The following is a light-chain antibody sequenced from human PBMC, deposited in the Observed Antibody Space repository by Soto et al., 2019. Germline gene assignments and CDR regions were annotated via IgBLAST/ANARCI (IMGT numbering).Light chain of an antibody. CDR1: QSISIW. V-gene: IGKV1-5*03. J-gene: IGKJ2*01. CDR2: KAS. CDR3: QQYDSYPYT. Sequence: IQISQSPSTVSTAVGDSGTITSRASQSISIWLALYQQKPGKAPKLLIYKASSLESGVPSRFSGSGSGTEFTLNISSLQPDDFATYYCQQYDSYPYTCGQGTKVDIK.